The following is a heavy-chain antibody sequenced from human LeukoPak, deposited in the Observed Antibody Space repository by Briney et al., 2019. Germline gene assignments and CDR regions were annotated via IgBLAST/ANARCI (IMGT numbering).Heavy chain of an antibody. Sequence: PSETLSLTCSVSGGSISNYYWSWIRQPPGKGLEWIGYIYYSGSTNYNPSLKSRVTISVDTSTNQFSLKLSSVTAADTAVYFCARERTSGREFDYWGQGTPVTVSS. J-gene: IGHJ4*02. CDR3: ARERTSGREFDY. V-gene: IGHV4-59*01. D-gene: IGHD1-26*01. CDR1: GGSISNYY. CDR2: IYYSGST.